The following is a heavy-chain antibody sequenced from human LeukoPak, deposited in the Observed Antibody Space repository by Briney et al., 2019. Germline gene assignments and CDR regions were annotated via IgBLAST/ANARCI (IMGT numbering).Heavy chain of an antibody. V-gene: IGHV4-59*01. CDR1: GGSISSYY. CDR2: LYYSGST. J-gene: IGHJ4*02. D-gene: IGHD3-9*01. CDR3: ARVPEGYDILTGYYRGYHFDY. Sequence: SETLSLTCTVSGGSISSYYWSWIRQPPGKGLEWIGYLYYSGSTNYNPSLKSRVTISVDTSKNQFSLKLSSVTAADTAVYYCARVPEGYDILTGYYRGYHFDYWGQGTLVTVSS.